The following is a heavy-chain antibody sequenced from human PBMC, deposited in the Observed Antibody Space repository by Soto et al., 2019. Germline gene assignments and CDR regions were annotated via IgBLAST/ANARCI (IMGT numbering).Heavy chain of an antibody. CDR2: IKAKGDGATT. CDR3: TTARWFTYYFDY. D-gene: IGHD3-9*01. V-gene: IGHV3-15*01. Sequence: EVQLVESGGGLVKPGGSLRLSCAASRFTFTDAWMSWARQAPGKGLEWVGRIKAKGDGATTDYAAPVKGRFTISRDYSKNTLYLQMNSLKTEDTAVYYCTTARWFTYYFDYWGQGTLVTLSS. CDR1: RFTFTDAW. J-gene: IGHJ4*02.